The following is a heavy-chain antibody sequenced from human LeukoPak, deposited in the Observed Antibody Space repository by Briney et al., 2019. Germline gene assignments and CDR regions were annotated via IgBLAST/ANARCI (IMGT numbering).Heavy chain of an antibody. CDR1: GFTFSSHW. J-gene: IGHJ4*02. CDR3: AKASHPGRTEFDS. V-gene: IGHV3-74*01. CDR2: ITTDGTTT. Sequence: PGGSLRLSCAASGFTFSSHWMHWVRHAPGKGLVWVSRITTDGTTTTYADSVRGRFTISRDNAKNTLFLQMNSLRVEDTAVYYCAKASHPGRTEFDSWGQGTLVIVSS.